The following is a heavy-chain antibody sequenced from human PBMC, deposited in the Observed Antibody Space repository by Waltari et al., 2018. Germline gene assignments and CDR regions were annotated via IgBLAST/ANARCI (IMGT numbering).Heavy chain of an antibody. CDR3: ARVKYSSSSLFDY. Sequence: QVQLQQWGAGLLKPSETLSLTCAVYGGSFSGYYWSWIRQPPGKGLEWIGEINHSGSTNYNPSLKSRVTISVDTSENQFSLKLSSVTAADTAVYYCARVKYSSSSLFDYWGQGTLVTVSS. J-gene: IGHJ4*02. D-gene: IGHD6-6*01. CDR2: INHSGST. CDR1: GGSFSGYY. V-gene: IGHV4-34*01.